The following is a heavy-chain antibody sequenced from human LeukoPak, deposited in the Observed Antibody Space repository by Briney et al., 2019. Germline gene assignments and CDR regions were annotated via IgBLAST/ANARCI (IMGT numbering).Heavy chain of an antibody. CDR1: GGSISSGGYY. CDR3: AQEYGSSTSRMDV. D-gene: IGHD2-2*01. Sequence: SETLSLTCTVSGGSISSGGYYWSWIRQHPGKGLEWIGYIYYSGNTYYNPSLKSRVTISVDTSKNQFSLKLSSVTAADTAVYYCAQEYGSSTSRMDVWGQGTTVTVSS. CDR2: IYYSGNT. V-gene: IGHV4-31*03. J-gene: IGHJ6*02.